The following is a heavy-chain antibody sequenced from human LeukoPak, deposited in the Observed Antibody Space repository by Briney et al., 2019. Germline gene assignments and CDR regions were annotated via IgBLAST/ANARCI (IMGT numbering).Heavy chain of an antibody. CDR1: GGSISTRSDY. V-gene: IGHV4-39*01. CDR3: GRNSIAVAGTSWFDP. CDR2: MFYSGST. J-gene: IGHJ5*02. Sequence: SETLSLTCIVSGGSISTRSDYWGGVPQPPRKGPEWVGSMFYSGSTYYNPSLKTRVTISVDTSKNQFSLKLSSVTAADTAVYYCGRNSIAVAGTSWFDPWGQGTLVTVSS. D-gene: IGHD6-13*01.